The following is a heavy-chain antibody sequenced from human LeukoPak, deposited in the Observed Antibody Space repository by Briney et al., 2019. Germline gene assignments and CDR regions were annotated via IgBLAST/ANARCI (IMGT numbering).Heavy chain of an antibody. V-gene: IGHV3-30*02. CDR2: IRYDGSNK. J-gene: IGHJ4*02. Sequence: PGGSLRLSCAASGFTFSSYGMHWVRQAPGKGLEWVAFIRYDGSNKYYADSVKGRFTISRNNSKNTLYLQMNSLRAEDTAVYYCAKDRSGGVYYFDYWGQGTLVTVSS. CDR1: GFTFSSYG. CDR3: AKDRSGGVYYFDY. D-gene: IGHD2-15*01.